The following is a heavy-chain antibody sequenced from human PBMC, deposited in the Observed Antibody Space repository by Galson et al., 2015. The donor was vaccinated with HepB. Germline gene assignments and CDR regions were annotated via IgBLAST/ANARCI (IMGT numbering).Heavy chain of an antibody. D-gene: IGHD6-6*01. J-gene: IGHJ4*02. CDR2: ISSSGGST. Sequence: SLRLSCAASGFTFSTYAMSWVRQAPGKGLEWVSAISSSGGSTFYADSVKGRFTISRDNSKNTLYLQMSSLRVEDTAVYYCAKDYSSSDYWGQGTLVTVSS. V-gene: IGHV3-23*01. CDR1: GFTFSTYA. CDR3: AKDYSSSDY.